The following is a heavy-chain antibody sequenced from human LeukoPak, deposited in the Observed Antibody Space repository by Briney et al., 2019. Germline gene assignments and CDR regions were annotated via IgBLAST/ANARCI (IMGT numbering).Heavy chain of an antibody. D-gene: IGHD1-26*01. CDR2: INHSGST. J-gene: IGHJ4*02. CDR3: ARGGRGSYYTDFDY. V-gene: IGHV4-34*01. Sequence: SETLSLTCAVYGGSFSGYYWSWIRQPPGKGLEWIGEINHSGSTNYNPSLKSRVTISVDTSKNQFSLRLSSVTAADTAVYYCARGGRGSYYTDFDYWGQGTLVTVSS. CDR1: GGSFSGYY.